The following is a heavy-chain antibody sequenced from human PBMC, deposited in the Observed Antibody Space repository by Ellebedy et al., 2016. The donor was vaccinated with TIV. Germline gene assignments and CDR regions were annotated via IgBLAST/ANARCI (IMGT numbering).Heavy chain of an antibody. Sequence: SETLSLTXTVSGGSISSYYWSWIRQPPGKGLEWIGYIYYSGSTNYNPSLKSRVTISVDTSKNQFSLKLSSVTAADTAVHYCARVRYDYGPGEFDYWGQGTLVTVSS. CDR3: ARVRYDYGPGEFDY. D-gene: IGHD4-17*01. J-gene: IGHJ4*02. CDR1: GGSISSYY. CDR2: IYYSGST. V-gene: IGHV4-59*01.